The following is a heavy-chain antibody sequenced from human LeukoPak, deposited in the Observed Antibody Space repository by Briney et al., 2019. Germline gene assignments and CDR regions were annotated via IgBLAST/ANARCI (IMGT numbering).Heavy chain of an antibody. Sequence: SETLSLTCTVSGGSISSSSYYWGWIRQPPGKGLEWIGSIYYSGSTYYNPSLKSRVTISVDTSKNQFSLKLSSVTAADTAVYYCVRGYYYDSSGLNYGMDVWGQGTTVTVSS. J-gene: IGHJ6*02. CDR1: GGSISSSSYY. D-gene: IGHD3-22*01. CDR3: VRGYYYDSSGLNYGMDV. V-gene: IGHV4-39*07. CDR2: IYYSGST.